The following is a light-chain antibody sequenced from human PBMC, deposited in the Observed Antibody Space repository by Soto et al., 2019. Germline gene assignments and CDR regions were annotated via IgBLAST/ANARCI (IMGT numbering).Light chain of an antibody. CDR2: DVT. J-gene: IGLJ3*02. V-gene: IGLV2-14*01. CDR3: LSYTSSSTLV. CDR1: SSDVGGYNY. Sequence: QSALTQPASVSGSPGQSITISCTGASSDVGGYNYVSWYQQHPGKAPKLMIYDVTNRPSGLSNRFSGSKSGNTASLTISGLQAEDEADYYCLSYTSSSTLVFGGGTKLTVL.